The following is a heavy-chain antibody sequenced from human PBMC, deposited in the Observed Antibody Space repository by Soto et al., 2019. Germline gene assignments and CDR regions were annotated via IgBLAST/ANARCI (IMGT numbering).Heavy chain of an antibody. CDR1: GGSISSGGYY. J-gene: IGHJ6*02. Sequence: PSETLSLTCTVSGGSISSGGYYWSWIRQHPGKGLEWIGYIYYSGSTYYNPSLKSRVTISVDTSKNQFSLKLSSVTAADTAVYYCARARGDHYYGMDVWGQGTTVTVSS. D-gene: IGHD4-17*01. CDR2: IYYSGST. V-gene: IGHV4-31*03. CDR3: ARARGDHYYGMDV.